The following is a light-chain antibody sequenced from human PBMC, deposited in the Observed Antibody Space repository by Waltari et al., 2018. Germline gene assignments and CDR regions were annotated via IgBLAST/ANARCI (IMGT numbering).Light chain of an antibody. J-gene: IGLJ2*01. CDR2: EVS. V-gene: IGLV2-23*02. CDR3: CSYAGSSTLV. Sequence: QSALTQPASVSGSPGQSITISCTGTRSDVGSYNLVSWYQQHPGKAPKLIIYEVSKRPSGVSNRFSGSKSGNTASLTISGLQAEDEADYYCCSYAGSSTLVFGGGTKLTVL. CDR1: RSDVGSYNL.